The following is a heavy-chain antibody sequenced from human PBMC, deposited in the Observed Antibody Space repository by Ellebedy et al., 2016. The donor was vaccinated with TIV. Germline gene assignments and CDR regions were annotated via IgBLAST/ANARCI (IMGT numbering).Heavy chain of an antibody. V-gene: IGHV3-7*03. D-gene: IGHD3-10*01. CDR3: ARGRSFN. J-gene: IGHJ4*02. CDR1: GFTFSSNW. Sequence: GESLKISCAAFGFTFSSNWMSWVRQTPGKGLEWVAYIKQDGSEKYYVDSVKGRFTISRDNAKNSLYLQMNSLRAEDTAVYYCARGRSFNWGQGTLVTVSS. CDR2: IKQDGSEK.